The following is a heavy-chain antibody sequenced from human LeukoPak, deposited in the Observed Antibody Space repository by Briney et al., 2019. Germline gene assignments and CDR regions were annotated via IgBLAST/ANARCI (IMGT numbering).Heavy chain of an antibody. CDR3: ARTRTVTTNWFDP. D-gene: IGHD4-17*01. CDR2: IYYSGST. V-gene: IGHV4-31*03. CDR1: GGSISSGGYY. J-gene: IGHJ5*02. Sequence: SETLSLTCTVSGGSISSGGYYWTWIRQHPGKGLEWIGYIYYSGSTYYNPSLKSRVTISVDTPKNQFSLRLSSVTAADTAVYYCARTRTVTTNWFDPWGQGTLVTVSS.